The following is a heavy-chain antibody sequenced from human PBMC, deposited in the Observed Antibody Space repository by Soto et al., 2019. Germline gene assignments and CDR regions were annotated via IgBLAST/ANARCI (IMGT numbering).Heavy chain of an antibody. CDR2: IIPIFSTA. Sequence: QVQLVQSGAEVKKPGSSVKVSCKASGGTFTTSAISWVRQAPGQGLEWMGGIIPIFSTADYAQKFQGRVTITADEPXTXAHXELSSLRSEDTAVYYCARDRPRENYGGNYDYEMDVWGQGTTVTVSS. V-gene: IGHV1-69*12. CDR3: ARDRPRENYGGNYDYEMDV. CDR1: GGTFTTSA. D-gene: IGHD4-17*01. J-gene: IGHJ6*02.